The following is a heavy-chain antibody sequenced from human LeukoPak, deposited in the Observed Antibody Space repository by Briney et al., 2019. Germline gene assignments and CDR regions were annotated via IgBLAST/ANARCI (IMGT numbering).Heavy chain of an antibody. D-gene: IGHD3-10*01. CDR2: ISAYNGNT. CDR3: ARDLSGSYYYYMDV. Sequence: GASVKVSCKASGYTFTSYGISWVRQAPGQGLEWMGWISAYNGNTNYAQKLQGRVTMTTDTSTSTAYMELRSLRSDDTAGYYCARDLSGSYYYYMDVWGKGTTVTVSS. CDR1: GYTFTSYG. J-gene: IGHJ6*03. V-gene: IGHV1-18*01.